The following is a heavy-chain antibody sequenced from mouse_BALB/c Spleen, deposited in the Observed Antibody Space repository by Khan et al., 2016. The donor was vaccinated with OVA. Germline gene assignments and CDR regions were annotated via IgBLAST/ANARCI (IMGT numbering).Heavy chain of an antibody. CDR2: INPSSGHT. V-gene: IGHV1-7*01. CDR3: ARDRNDY. CDR1: GYTFSNYW. J-gene: IGHJ2*01. Sequence: QVQLQQSGAELAKPGASVKMSCKASGYTFSNYWIHWVKQRPGQGLEWIGYINPSSGHTYYNQTFNDKATLTTDKSSRTAYMQLRSLTSEDSAVYYCARDRNDYCGQGTTLTVSS.